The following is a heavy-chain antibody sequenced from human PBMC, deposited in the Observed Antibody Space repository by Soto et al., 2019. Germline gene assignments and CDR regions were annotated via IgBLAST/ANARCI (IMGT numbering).Heavy chain of an antibody. J-gene: IGHJ4*02. CDR2: IIPIFGTA. V-gene: IGHV1-69*13. CDR1: GGTFSSYA. Sequence: SVKVSCKASGGTFSSYAISWVRQAPGQGLEWMGGIIPIFGTANYAQKFQGRVTITADESTSTAYMELSSLRSEDTAVYYCARATRGEIAAAGTFPMYYFDYWGQGTLVTVSS. D-gene: IGHD6-13*01. CDR3: ARATRGEIAAAGTFPMYYFDY.